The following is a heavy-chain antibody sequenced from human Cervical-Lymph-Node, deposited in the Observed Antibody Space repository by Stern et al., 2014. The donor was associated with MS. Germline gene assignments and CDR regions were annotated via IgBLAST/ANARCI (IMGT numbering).Heavy chain of an antibody. CDR3: ARGDSMDILTD. CDR1: GFTFRSYG. Sequence: VQLVESGGGVVQPGRSLRLSCAASGFTFRSYGMHWVRPAPGTGLEWVADIWYDGSKQYYVDSVKGRFTISRDNSKNTLFLQMNSLRGDDTAVYYCARGDSMDILTDWGQGTLVTVSS. D-gene: IGHD3-9*01. J-gene: IGHJ4*02. V-gene: IGHV3-33*01. CDR2: IWYDGSKQ.